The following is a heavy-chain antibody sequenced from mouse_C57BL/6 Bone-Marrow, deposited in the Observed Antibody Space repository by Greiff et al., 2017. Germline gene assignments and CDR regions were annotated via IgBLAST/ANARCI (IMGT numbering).Heavy chain of an antibody. V-gene: IGHV1-12*01. CDR2: IYPGNGDT. CDR1: GYTFTSYN. Sequence: QVQLKESGAELVRPGASVKMSCKASGYTFTSYNMHWVKQTPRQGLEWIGAIYPGNGDTSYNQKFKGKATLTVDKSSSTAYMQLSSLTSEDSAVYFCAGSYYSNYGGFAYWGQGTLVTVSA. J-gene: IGHJ3*01. CDR3: AGSYYSNYGGFAY. D-gene: IGHD2-5*01.